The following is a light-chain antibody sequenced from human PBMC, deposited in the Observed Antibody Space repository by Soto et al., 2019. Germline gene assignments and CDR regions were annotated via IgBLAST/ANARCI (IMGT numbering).Light chain of an antibody. CDR3: HPIGNGSLHVV. CDR1: SSDIGGYDY. Sequence: QSALTQPASVSGSPGQSITLSCTGTSSDIGGYDYVSWYQRHPGKAPKLIIYDVNNRPSGVSNRFSGSKSGNTASLTISWLPGEDEGDFYWHPIGNGSLHVVFGGGTKLTVL. V-gene: IGLV2-14*01. CDR2: DVN. J-gene: IGLJ2*01.